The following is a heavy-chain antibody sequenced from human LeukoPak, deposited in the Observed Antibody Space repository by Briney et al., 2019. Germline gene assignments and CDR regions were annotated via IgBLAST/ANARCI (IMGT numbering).Heavy chain of an antibody. V-gene: IGHV5-51*01. CDR3: ALQRGAYCGGDCFGAVDY. Sequence: GESLKISCQGSGYSFTSYWIGWVRQMPGKGLEWMGIIYPGDSDTRYSPSFQGQVTISADKSISTAYLQWSSLKASDTAMYYCALQRGAYCGGDCFGAVDYWGRGTLVTVSS. J-gene: IGHJ4*02. D-gene: IGHD2-21*02. CDR2: IYPGDSDT. CDR1: GYSFTSYW.